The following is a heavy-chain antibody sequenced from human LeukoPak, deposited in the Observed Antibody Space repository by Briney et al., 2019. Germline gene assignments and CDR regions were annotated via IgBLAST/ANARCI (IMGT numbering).Heavy chain of an antibody. J-gene: IGHJ4*02. CDR3: ARGAYGDK. CDR2: IYSGGTS. V-gene: IGHV3-66*01. CDR1: GFTVSSNY. D-gene: IGHD4-17*01. Sequence: GGSLRLSCAASGFTVSSNYMSWVRQAPGKGLEWVSIIYSGGTSYYADSVQGRFTISRDNSENTLYLQMNSLRAEDTAVYYCARGAYGDKWGQGTMVTVFS.